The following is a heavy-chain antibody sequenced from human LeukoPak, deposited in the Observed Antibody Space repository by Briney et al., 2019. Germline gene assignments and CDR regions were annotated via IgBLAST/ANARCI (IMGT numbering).Heavy chain of an antibody. V-gene: IGHV4-34*01. CDR1: GGSFSGYY. J-gene: IGHJ4*02. CDR2: INHSGST. D-gene: IGHD2-21*01. CDR3: ASAYSRSSPFDY. Sequence: PSETLSLTCAVYGGSFSGYYWSWIRQPPGKGLEWIGEINHSGSTNYNPSLKSRVTISVDTSKNQFSLKLSSVTAADTAVYYCASAYSRSSPFDYWGQGTLVTVSS.